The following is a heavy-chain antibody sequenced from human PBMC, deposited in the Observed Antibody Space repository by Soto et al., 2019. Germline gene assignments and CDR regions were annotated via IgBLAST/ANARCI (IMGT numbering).Heavy chain of an antibody. J-gene: IGHJ5*02. CDR2: INAGNGNT. CDR3: ARGIVGATTLLWMAWFDP. Sequence: GASVKVSCKASGYTFTSYAMHWVRQAPGQRLEWMGWINAGNGNTKYSQKFQGRVTITRDTSASTAYMELSSLRSEDTAVYYCARGIVGATTLLWMAWFDPWGQGTLVTVSS. D-gene: IGHD1-26*01. V-gene: IGHV1-3*01. CDR1: GYTFTSYA.